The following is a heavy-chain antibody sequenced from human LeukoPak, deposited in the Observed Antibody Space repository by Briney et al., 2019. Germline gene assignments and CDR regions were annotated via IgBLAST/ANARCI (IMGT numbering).Heavy chain of an antibody. J-gene: IGHJ4*02. D-gene: IGHD5-18*01. CDR1: GFVVKNNH. V-gene: IGHV3-53*01. CDR2: LYSGGDT. CDR3: ARALHSYGLSYYFDF. Sequence: GGYLRLSCAASGFVVKNNHMGWVRQPPGKGLEWVSLLYSGGDTSYADSVKGRFTISRDRSKNTLYLQMKSLKTEDTAVYYCARALHSYGLSYYFDFWGQGTLLTVSS.